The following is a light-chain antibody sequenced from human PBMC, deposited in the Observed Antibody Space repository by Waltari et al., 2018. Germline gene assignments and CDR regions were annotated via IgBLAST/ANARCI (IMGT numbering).Light chain of an antibody. CDR2: DAS. V-gene: IGKV3-11*01. CDR1: RSVGNY. Sequence: EIVLTQSPATLSLSPGERATLSCRASRSVGNYLAWYQQKPGQAPRLLLYDASIRATGIPARFSGSGSGTDFTLTISSLEPEDFAVYFCQQRGNWPSGYTFGQGTKLEIK. CDR3: QQRGNWPSGYT. J-gene: IGKJ2*01.